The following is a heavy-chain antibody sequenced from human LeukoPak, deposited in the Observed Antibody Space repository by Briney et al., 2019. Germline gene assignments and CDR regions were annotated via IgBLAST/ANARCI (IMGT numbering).Heavy chain of an antibody. CDR1: GGSISSSSYY. Sequence: SETLSLTCTVSGGSISSSSYYWGWIRQPPGKGLEWIGSIYYSGSTYYNPSLKSRVTISVDTSKNQFSLKLNSVTAADTAVYYCARDRGAVGGPWGQGTLVTVSS. CDR3: ARDRGAVGGP. V-gene: IGHV4-39*07. J-gene: IGHJ5*02. D-gene: IGHD2-15*01. CDR2: IYYSGST.